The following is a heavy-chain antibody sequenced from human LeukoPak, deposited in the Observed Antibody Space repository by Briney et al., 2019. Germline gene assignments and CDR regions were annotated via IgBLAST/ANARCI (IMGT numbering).Heavy chain of an antibody. CDR2: IYTSGST. D-gene: IGHD2-2*02. V-gene: IGHV4-4*07. J-gene: IGHJ5*02. CDR1: GGSISSYY. Sequence: PSETLSLTCTVSGGSISSYYWSWIRQPAGKGLEWIGRIYTSGSTNYNPSLESLITMSVDTSKNQFSVKLSSVTAADTAGYYCARDRGCSSTSCYTSKHCFDLWGQGTLVTVPT. CDR3: ARDRGCSSTSCYTSKHCFDL.